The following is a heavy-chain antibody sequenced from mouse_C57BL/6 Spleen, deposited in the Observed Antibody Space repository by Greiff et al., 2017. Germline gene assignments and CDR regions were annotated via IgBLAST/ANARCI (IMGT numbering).Heavy chain of an antibody. CDR2: INPSSGYT. J-gene: IGHJ2*01. Sequence: QLQQSGAELAKPGASVKLSCKASGYTFTSYWMHWVKQRPGQGLEWIGYINPSSGYTKYNQKFKDKATLTADKSSSTAYMQLSSLTYEDSAVYYCARYPITTVVATRNYFDYWGQGTTLTVSS. D-gene: IGHD1-1*01. V-gene: IGHV1-7*01. CDR3: ARYPITTVVATRNYFDY. CDR1: GYTFTSYW.